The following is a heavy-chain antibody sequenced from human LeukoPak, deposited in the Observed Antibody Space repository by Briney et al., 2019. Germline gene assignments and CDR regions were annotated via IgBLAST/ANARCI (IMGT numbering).Heavy chain of an antibody. J-gene: IGHJ4*02. D-gene: IGHD3-9*01. CDR1: GGSISSSSYY. CDR3: ARAHYDILTGLRGYYFDY. CDR2: IYYSGST. V-gene: IGHV4-39*07. Sequence: SETLSLTCTVSGGSISSSSYYWGWIRQPPGKGLEWIGSIYYSGSTYYNPSLKSRVTISVDTSKNQFSLKLSSVTAADTAVYYCARAHYDILTGLRGYYFDYWGQGTLVTVSS.